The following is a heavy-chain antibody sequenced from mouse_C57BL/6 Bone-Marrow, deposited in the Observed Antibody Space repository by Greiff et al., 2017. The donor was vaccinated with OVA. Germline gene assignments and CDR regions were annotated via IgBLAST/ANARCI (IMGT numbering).Heavy chain of an antibody. D-gene: IGHD1-1*01. J-gene: IGHJ3*01. V-gene: IGHV1-53*01. CDR1: GYTFTSYW. CDR2: INPSNGGT. CDR3: APTTVVEGWFAY. Sequence: VQLQQSGTELVKPGASVKLSCKASGYTFTSYWMHWVKQRPGQGLEWIGNINPSNGGTNYNEKFKSKATLTVDKSSSTAYMQLSSLTSEDSAVYYCAPTTVVEGWFAYWGQGTLVTVSA.